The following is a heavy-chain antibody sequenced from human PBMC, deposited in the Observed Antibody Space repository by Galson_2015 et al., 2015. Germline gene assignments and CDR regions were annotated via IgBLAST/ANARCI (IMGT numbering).Heavy chain of an antibody. J-gene: IGHJ4*02. D-gene: IGHD4-17*01. CDR3: AREKEHGDYEGPYFDY. CDR1: GFTFSSYA. CDR2: ISGSGGST. Sequence: SLRLSCAASGFTFSSYAMSWVRQAPGKGLEWVSAISGSGGSTYYADSVKGRFTISRDNSKNTLYLQMNSLRAEDTAVYYCAREKEHGDYEGPYFDYWGQGTLVTVSS. V-gene: IGHV3-23*01.